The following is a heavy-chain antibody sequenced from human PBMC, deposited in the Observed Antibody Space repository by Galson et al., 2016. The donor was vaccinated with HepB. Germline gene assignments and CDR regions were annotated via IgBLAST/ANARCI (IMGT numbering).Heavy chain of an antibody. J-gene: IGHJ5*01. V-gene: IGHV3-23*01. CDR3: ARTVSGYPSYPQSGWFDS. CDR1: GFTFKNYA. Sequence: SLRLSCAASGFTFKNYAMTWVRQAPGKGLRWVSAISDSGRGTYYADSVKGRFTISRDNSKNTLYLEMSSLRVDDTAVYFCARTVSGYPSYPQSGWFDSWGQGTLVTVSS. D-gene: IGHD6-25*01. CDR2: ISDSGRGT.